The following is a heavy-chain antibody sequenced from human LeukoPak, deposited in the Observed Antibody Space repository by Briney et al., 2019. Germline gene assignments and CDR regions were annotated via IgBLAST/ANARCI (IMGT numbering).Heavy chain of an antibody. J-gene: IGHJ4*02. CDR3: ASAYSSSWDFDY. V-gene: IGHV4-39*07. D-gene: IGHD6-13*01. CDR2: INHSGST. Sequence: PSETLSLTCSVSGGSISSNNYYWSWIRQPPGKGLEWIGEINHSGSTNYNPSLKSRVTISVDTSKNQFSLKLSSVTAADTAVYYCASAYSSSWDFDYWGQGTLVTVSS. CDR1: GGSISSNNYY.